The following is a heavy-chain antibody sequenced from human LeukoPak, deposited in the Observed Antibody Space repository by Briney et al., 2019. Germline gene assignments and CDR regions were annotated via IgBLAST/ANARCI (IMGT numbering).Heavy chain of an antibody. Sequence: KPSETLSLTCTVSGGSISSYYWSWIRQPAGKGLEWIGRIYTSGSTNYNPSLKSRVTMSVDTSKNQFSLKLSSVPAADTAVYYCARGGGSYYTEYFQHWGQGTLVTVSS. CDR1: GGSISSYY. CDR2: IYTSGST. J-gene: IGHJ1*01. CDR3: ARGGGSYYTEYFQH. V-gene: IGHV4-4*07. D-gene: IGHD1-26*01.